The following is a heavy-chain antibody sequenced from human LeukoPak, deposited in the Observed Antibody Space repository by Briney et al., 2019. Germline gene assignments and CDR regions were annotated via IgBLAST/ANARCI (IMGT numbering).Heavy chain of an antibody. CDR3: ARSSIDYYGSGSPFDY. Sequence: GESLQISCKGSGYSFTSYWIGWVRQMPGKGLEWMGIIYPGDSDTRYSPSFQGQVTISADKSISTAYLQWSSLKAPDTAMYYCARSSIDYYGSGSPFDYWGQGTLVTVSS. CDR1: GYSFTSYW. CDR2: IYPGDSDT. J-gene: IGHJ4*02. D-gene: IGHD3-10*01. V-gene: IGHV5-51*01.